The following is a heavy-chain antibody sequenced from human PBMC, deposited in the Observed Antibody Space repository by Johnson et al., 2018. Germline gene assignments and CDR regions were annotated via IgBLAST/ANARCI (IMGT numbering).Heavy chain of an antibody. Sequence: QVQLVESGGGVVQPGRSLRLSCAASGFTFSSYGMHWVRQAPGKGLEWVAYISHEDGDSRHYAESVKGRFTIPRDNSKNTLYRQMNSLRAEDTALYYCAKDILAVAGGESQYYYYYGMDVWGQGTTVTVSS. V-gene: IGHV3-30*18. CDR2: ISHEDGDSR. CDR3: AKDILAVAGGESQYYYYYGMDV. CDR1: GFTFSSYG. J-gene: IGHJ6*02. D-gene: IGHD6-19*01.